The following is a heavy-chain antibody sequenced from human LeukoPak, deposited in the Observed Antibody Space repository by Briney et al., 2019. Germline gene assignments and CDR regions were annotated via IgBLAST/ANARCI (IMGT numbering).Heavy chain of an antibody. CDR2: IRYDGSNK. V-gene: IGHV3-30*02. J-gene: IGHJ4*02. CDR3: AKDHFDILTGYLLFDY. Sequence: GGSLRLSCAASGFTFSSYGMHWVRQAPGKGLEWVAFIRYDGSNKYYADSVKGRFTISRDNSKNTLYLQMNGLRAEDTAVYYCAKDHFDILTGYLLFDYWGQGTLVTVSS. D-gene: IGHD3-9*01. CDR1: GFTFSSYG.